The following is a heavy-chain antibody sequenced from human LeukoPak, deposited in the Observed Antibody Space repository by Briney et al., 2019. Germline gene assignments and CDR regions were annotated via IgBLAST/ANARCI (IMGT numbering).Heavy chain of an antibody. CDR1: GFTFSSYV. J-gene: IGHJ4*02. CDR3: ARDFGSSSDY. V-gene: IGHV3-30*01. Sequence: GGSLRLSCAASGFTFSSYVMHWVRQAPGKGLEWVAVISYDGSNKYYADSVKGRFTISRDNSKNTLYLQMNSLKAEDTAVYYCARDFGSSSDYWGQGTLVTVSS. D-gene: IGHD6-6*01. CDR2: ISYDGSNK.